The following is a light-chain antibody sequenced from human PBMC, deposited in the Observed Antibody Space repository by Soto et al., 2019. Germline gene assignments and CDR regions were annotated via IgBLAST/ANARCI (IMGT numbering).Light chain of an antibody. Sequence: QSVLTQPASASGTAGQRVTISCSGSSSSIGSNTVTWYHQLPGTAPKLLIHSSNQRPSGVPDRFSGSKSGTSASLAISGLQSEDESDYYCAAWDDSLNGYVFGSGTKVTVL. CDR2: SSN. CDR1: SSSIGSNT. V-gene: IGLV1-44*01. J-gene: IGLJ1*01. CDR3: AAWDDSLNGYV.